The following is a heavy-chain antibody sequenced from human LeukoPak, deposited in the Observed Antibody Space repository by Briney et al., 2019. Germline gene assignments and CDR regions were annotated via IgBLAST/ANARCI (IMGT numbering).Heavy chain of an antibody. J-gene: IGHJ4*02. CDR1: GFTFSSYS. V-gene: IGHV3-21*01. Sequence: GGSLRLSCAASGFTFSSYSMNWVRQAPGKGLEWVSSISSSSYIYYADSVKGRFTISRDNAKNSLYLQMNSLRAEDTAVYYCAKDLLGGYGLDYWGQGTLVTVSS. D-gene: IGHD3-22*01. CDR3: AKDLLGGYGLDY. CDR2: ISSSSYI.